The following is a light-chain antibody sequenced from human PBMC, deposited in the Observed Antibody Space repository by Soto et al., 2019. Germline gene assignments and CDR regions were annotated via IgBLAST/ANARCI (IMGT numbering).Light chain of an antibody. J-gene: IGLJ3*02. V-gene: IGLV2-23*01. Sequence: QSVLTQPASVSGSPGQSITNACSGTSTDVGRFDLVSWYQQHPGKAPKLMIFEGSKRASGISNRFSGSTSGNTASLTISGLQAEDESDYFCCSYVASSTLVFGGGTKLTVL. CDR3: CSYVASSTLV. CDR1: STDVGRFDL. CDR2: EGS.